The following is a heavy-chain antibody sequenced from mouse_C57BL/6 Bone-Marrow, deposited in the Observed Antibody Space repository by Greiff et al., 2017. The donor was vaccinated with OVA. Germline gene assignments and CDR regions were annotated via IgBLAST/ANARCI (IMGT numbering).Heavy chain of an antibody. J-gene: IGHJ2*01. CDR1: GFTFSSST. CDR2: LSGGGGNT. Sequence: EVMLVESGGGLVKPGGSLKLSCAASGFTFSSSTMSWVRQTPEKRLEWVATLSGGGGNTYYPDSVKGRFTISRDNAKNTLYLQMSSLRSEDTALDDCARQGIYYDNYEVDYWGQGTTLTVSS. D-gene: IGHD2-1*01. CDR3: ARQGIYYDNYEVDY. V-gene: IGHV5-9*01.